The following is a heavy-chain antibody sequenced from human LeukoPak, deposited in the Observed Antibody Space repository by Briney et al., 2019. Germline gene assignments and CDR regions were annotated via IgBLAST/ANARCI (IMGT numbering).Heavy chain of an antibody. V-gene: IGHV3-9*01. D-gene: IGHD3-22*01. J-gene: IGHJ4*02. CDR1: GFTFDDYA. CDR2: ISWNSGSI. CDR3: AKGVYYYDSSAYYYTYYFDY. Sequence: PGGSLRLSCAASGFTFDDYAMHWVRQAPGKGLEWVSGISWNSGSIGYADSVKGRFTISRDNSKNTLYLQMNSLRAEDTAVYYCAKGVYYYDSSAYYYTYYFDYWGQGTLVTVSS.